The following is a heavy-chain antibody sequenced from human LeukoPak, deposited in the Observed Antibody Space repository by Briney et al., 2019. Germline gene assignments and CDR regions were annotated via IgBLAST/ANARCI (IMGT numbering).Heavy chain of an antibody. Sequence: SETLSLTCAVYGGSFSGYYWSWIRQPPGKGLEWIGEINHSGSTNYNPSLKSRVTISVDTSKNQFSLKLSPVTAADTAVYYCAREGIQGLRFLEWLPHNWFDPWGQGTLVTVSS. CDR1: GGSFSGYY. D-gene: IGHD3-3*01. CDR3: AREGIQGLRFLEWLPHNWFDP. J-gene: IGHJ5*02. CDR2: INHSGST. V-gene: IGHV4-34*01.